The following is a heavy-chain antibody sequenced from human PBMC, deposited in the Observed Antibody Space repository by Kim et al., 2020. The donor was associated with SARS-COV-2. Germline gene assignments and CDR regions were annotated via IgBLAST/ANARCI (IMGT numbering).Heavy chain of an antibody. Sequence: GGSLRLSCAASGFTFSSYGMHWVRQAPGKGLEWVAVISYDGSNKYYADSVKGRFTISRDNSKNTLYLQMNSLRAEDTAVYYCAKDLMDTENYFDYWGQGT. CDR1: GFTFSSYG. CDR3: AKDLMDTENYFDY. CDR2: ISYDGSNK. D-gene: IGHD2-8*01. J-gene: IGHJ4*02. V-gene: IGHV3-30*18.